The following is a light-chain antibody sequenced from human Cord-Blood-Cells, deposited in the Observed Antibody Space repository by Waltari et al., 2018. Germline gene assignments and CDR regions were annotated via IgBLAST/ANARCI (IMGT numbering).Light chain of an antibody. CDR2: WAS. J-gene: IGKJ1*01. V-gene: IGKV4-1*01. Sequence: DIVMTQSPDSLAVSLGERATINCKSSQSVLYSSNNKNYLDWYQQKPGQPHKLLIYWASTRESGVPDRFSGSGSGTDFTLTISSLQAEDVAVYYCQQYYSTPWTFGQGTKVEIK. CDR3: QQYYSTPWT. CDR1: QSVLYSSNNKNY.